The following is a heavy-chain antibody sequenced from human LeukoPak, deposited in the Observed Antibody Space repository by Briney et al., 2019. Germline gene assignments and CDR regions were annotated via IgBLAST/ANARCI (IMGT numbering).Heavy chain of an antibody. V-gene: IGHV4-61*02. CDR2: IYTSGST. CDR1: GGSISSGSYF. Sequence: PSQTLSLTCTVSGGSISSGSYFWSWIRQPAGKGLEWIGRIYTSGSTNYNPSLKSRVTISVDTSKNQFSLKLSSVTAADTAVYYCAREDSGSWTHYYDYYMDVWGKGTTVTISS. CDR3: AREDSGSWTHYYDYYMDV. J-gene: IGHJ6*03. D-gene: IGHD6-13*01.